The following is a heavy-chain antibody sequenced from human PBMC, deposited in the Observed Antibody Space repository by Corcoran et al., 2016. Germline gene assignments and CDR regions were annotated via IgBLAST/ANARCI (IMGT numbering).Heavy chain of an antibody. Sequence: QVQLVQSGAEVKKPGASVKVSCKASGYTFTSYDINWVRQATGQGLEWMGWMNPNSGNTGYAQKFQGRVTMTRNTSISTAYMELSSLRSEDTAVYYCARVSLVFADYGDYEGDYYYYYGMDVWGQGTTVTVSS. J-gene: IGHJ6*02. V-gene: IGHV1-8*01. D-gene: IGHD4-17*01. CDR2: MNPNSGNT. CDR3: ARVSLVFADYGDYEGDYYYYYGMDV. CDR1: GYTFTSYD.